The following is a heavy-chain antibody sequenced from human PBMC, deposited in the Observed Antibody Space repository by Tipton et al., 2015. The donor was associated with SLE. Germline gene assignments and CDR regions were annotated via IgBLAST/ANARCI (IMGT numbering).Heavy chain of an antibody. J-gene: IGHJ4*02. Sequence: QLVQSGAEVKKPGESLRISCKGSGYSFTSYWISWVRQMPGKGLEWMGRIDPSDSYTNYSPSFQGHVTISADKSISTAYLQWSSLKASDTAMYYCARVRSDLRSSSWDQGFDYWGQGTLVTVSS. CDR3: ARVRSDLRSSSWDQGFDY. CDR2: IDPSDSYT. V-gene: IGHV5-10-1*01. D-gene: IGHD6-13*01. CDR1: GYSFTSYW.